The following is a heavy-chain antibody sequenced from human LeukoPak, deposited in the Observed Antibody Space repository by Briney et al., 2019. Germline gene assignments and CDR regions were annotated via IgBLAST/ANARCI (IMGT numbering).Heavy chain of an antibody. Sequence: GRSLRLSCAASGFIFSSYAMHWVRQAPGKGLEWVAVISYDGSNKYYADSVKGRFTISRDNSKNTLYLQMNSLRAEDTVVYYCARQYGDYVDYFDYWGQGTLVTVSS. J-gene: IGHJ4*02. D-gene: IGHD4-17*01. CDR2: ISYDGSNK. CDR1: GFIFSSYA. CDR3: ARQYGDYVDYFDY. V-gene: IGHV3-30-3*01.